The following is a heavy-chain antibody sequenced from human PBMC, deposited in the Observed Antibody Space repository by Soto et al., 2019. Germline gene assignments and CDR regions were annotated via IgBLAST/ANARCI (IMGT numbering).Heavy chain of an antibody. CDR3: AKAETYDFWSGLHFDY. CDR1: GVTFSSFA. J-gene: IGHJ4*02. V-gene: IGHV3-23*01. CDR2: ISGSGGST. D-gene: IGHD3-3*01. Sequence: GSLRLSCVASGVTFSSFAMSWVRQAPGKGLEWVSTISGSGGSTYYADSVKGRLTISRDNSKNTLSLHINSLRAEDTAVYYCAKAETYDFWSGLHFDYWGQGTLVTASS.